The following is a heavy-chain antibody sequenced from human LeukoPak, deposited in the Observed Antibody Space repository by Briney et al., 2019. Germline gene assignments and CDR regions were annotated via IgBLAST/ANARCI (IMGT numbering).Heavy chain of an antibody. V-gene: IGHV4-39*01. D-gene: IGHD5-12*01. CDR3: ARQIRYTYDPNWFHP. CDR2: IYFSGTT. CDR1: GDSITSTSYS. J-gene: IGHJ5*02. Sequence: SETLSLTCSVPGDSITSTSYSWAWIRQPPGKGLEWIGSIYFSGTTNYNPSLQSRVTLSVDTSRNQFSLILSSVTAADTAVYYCARQIRYTYDPNWFHPWSQGALVTVSS.